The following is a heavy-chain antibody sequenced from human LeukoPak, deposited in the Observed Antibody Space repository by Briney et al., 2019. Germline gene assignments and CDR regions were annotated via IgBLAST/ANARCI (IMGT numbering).Heavy chain of an antibody. CDR2: INSDGSST. D-gene: IGHD3-3*01. CDR1: GFTVSSNY. CDR3: ASGLPIGGFDP. Sequence: GGSLRLSCAASGFTVSSNYMSWVRQAPGKGLVWVSRINSDGSSTSYADSVKGRFTISRGNAKNTLYLQMNSLRAEDTAVYYCASGLPIGGFDPWGQGTLVTVSS. V-gene: IGHV3-74*01. J-gene: IGHJ5*02.